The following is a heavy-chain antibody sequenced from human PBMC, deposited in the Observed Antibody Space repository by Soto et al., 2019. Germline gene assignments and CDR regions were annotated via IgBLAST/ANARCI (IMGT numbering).Heavy chain of an antibody. CDR2: IYSGGNT. J-gene: IGHJ3*01. CDR3: ARDLLGYSSVFDL. CDR1: GFTVSSNY. Sequence: EVQLVESGGGLVQPGGSLRLSCAAPGFTVSSNYMSWVRQAPGKGLEWVSVIYSGGNTYYADFVKGRFTISRDNSKNTLYLQMNSLRAEDTAVYYCARDLLGYSSVFDLWGQGTMVTVSS. V-gene: IGHV3-66*01. D-gene: IGHD6-19*01.